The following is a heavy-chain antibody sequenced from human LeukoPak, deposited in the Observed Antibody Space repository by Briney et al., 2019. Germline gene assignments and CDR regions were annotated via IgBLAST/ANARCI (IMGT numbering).Heavy chain of an antibody. Sequence: GGSLRLSCAASGFTFSSYEMNWVRQAPGKGLEWVSYISSSGSTIYYADSVKGRFTISRDNAKNSLYLQMNSLRAEDTAVYYCASYGDYGYFQHWGQGTLVTVSS. CDR2: ISSSGSTI. J-gene: IGHJ1*01. V-gene: IGHV3-48*03. D-gene: IGHD4-17*01. CDR3: ASYGDYGYFQH. CDR1: GFTFSSYE.